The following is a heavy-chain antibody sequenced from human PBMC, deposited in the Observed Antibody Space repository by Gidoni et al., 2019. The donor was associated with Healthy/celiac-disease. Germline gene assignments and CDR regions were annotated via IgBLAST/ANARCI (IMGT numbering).Heavy chain of an antibody. J-gene: IGHJ6*02. Sequence: QVQLVQSGAEVKKPGASVKVSCKSSGYTFTSYYMHWVRQAPGQGLEWMGIINPSGGSTSYAQKFQGRVTMTRDTSTSTVYMELSSLRSEDTAVYYCARVAAAGTSKRYYYYGMDVWGQGTTVTVSS. D-gene: IGHD6-13*01. CDR1: GYTFTSYY. CDR2: INPSGGST. CDR3: ARVAAAGTSKRYYYYGMDV. V-gene: IGHV1-46*01.